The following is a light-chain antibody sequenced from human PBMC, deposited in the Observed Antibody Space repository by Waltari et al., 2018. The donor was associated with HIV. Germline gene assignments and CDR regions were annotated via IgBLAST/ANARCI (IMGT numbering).Light chain of an antibody. Sequence: QSALTQPASVSGSPGQSVTIFCTGTNNDIGSHDYVPWYRVVPDKAPNLLIFDVNRRPSDISHRFSGSKSGYTASLMIFGLQPEDEADYFCSSFVNGGTYVFGSGTKV. CDR2: DVN. CDR3: SSFVNGGTYV. V-gene: IGLV2-23*02. CDR1: NNDIGSHDY. J-gene: IGLJ1*01.